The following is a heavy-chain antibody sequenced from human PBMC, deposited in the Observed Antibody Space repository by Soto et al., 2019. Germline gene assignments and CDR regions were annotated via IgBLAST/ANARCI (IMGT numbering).Heavy chain of an antibody. V-gene: IGHV4-4*07. CDR2: IYTSGST. J-gene: IGHJ4*02. CDR1: GASLNNYY. D-gene: IGHD1-26*01. Sequence: SETLSLTCTVSGASLNNYYWSWARQPAGKGLEWVGRIYTSGSTNYNPSLESRVTMSVDTSKNQFSLKLSSVTAADTAVYYCARGSLAPDYWGQGTLITVSS. CDR3: ARGSLAPDY.